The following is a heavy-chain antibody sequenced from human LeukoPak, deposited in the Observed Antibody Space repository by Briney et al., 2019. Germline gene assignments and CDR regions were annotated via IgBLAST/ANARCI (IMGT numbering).Heavy chain of an antibody. Sequence: GASVKVSCKXSGYTFTGYYMHWVRQAPGQGLEWMGWINPNSGGTNYSQKFQGRVTMTRDTSISTAYMELSRLRSDDTAVYYCARGVLVRGITIFGVVLDAFDIWGQGTMVTVSS. CDR1: GYTFTGYY. D-gene: IGHD3-3*01. CDR3: ARGVLVRGITIFGVVLDAFDI. V-gene: IGHV1-2*02. J-gene: IGHJ3*02. CDR2: INPNSGGT.